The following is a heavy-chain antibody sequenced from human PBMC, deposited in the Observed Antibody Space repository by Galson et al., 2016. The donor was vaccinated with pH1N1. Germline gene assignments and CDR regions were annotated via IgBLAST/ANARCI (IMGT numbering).Heavy chain of an antibody. CDR3: AKEGASRSAGYFGS. CDR1: GGSVSNNY. Sequence: SETLSLTCTVSGGSVSNNYYRWIRQSPGKGLEWIAYIYYNGNTKYNPSLKSRVTISLDTSKNQVSLNLTSVTAADTAIYYCAKEGASRSAGYFGSWGQGALVTVSS. D-gene: IGHD1-26*01. CDR2: IYYNGNT. J-gene: IGHJ4*02. V-gene: IGHV4-59*02.